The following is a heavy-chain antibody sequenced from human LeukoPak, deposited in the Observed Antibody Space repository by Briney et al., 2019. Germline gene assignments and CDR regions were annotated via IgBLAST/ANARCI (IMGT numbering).Heavy chain of an antibody. J-gene: IGHJ4*02. V-gene: IGHV4-61*01. D-gene: IGHD3-10*01. CDR3: ARMVGGASDY. Sequence: PSETLSLTCTVSGGSVSSGTYYWSWIRQPPGKGLEWIGYIYYSGSTNYNPSLKSRVTISVDTSKNQFSLRLSSVTAADTAVYYCARMVGGASDYWGQGTLVTVSS. CDR2: IYYSGST. CDR1: GGSVSSGTYY.